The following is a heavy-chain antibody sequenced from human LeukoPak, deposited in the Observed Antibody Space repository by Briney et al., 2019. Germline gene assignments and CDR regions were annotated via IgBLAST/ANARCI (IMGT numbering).Heavy chain of an antibody. D-gene: IGHD2-15*01. V-gene: IGHV3-21*01. CDR2: ITTSSSYT. Sequence: PGGSLRLSCAASGFTFSSYSMNWVRQAPGKGLEWVSYITTSSSYTYYAESMKGRFTISRDNAKNSLYLQMNSLRAEDTAVYYCARDRGLSRIDSNYGMDVWGQGTTVTVSS. CDR3: ARDRGLSRIDSNYGMDV. CDR1: GFTFSSYS. J-gene: IGHJ6*02.